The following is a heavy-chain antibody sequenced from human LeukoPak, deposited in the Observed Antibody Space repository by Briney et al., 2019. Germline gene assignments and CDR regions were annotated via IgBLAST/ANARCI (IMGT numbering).Heavy chain of an antibody. D-gene: IGHD6-13*01. CDR1: GFTFSSYW. CDR2: IKQDGSEK. V-gene: IGHV3-7*03. CDR3: ARERVGSSWYFDY. J-gene: IGHJ4*02. Sequence: PGGSLRLSCAASGFTFSSYWMTRVRQAPGKGLEWVANIKQDGSEKYYVDSVKGRFTISRDNAKNSLYLQMNSLRAEDTAVYYCARERVGSSWYFDYWGQGTLVTVSS.